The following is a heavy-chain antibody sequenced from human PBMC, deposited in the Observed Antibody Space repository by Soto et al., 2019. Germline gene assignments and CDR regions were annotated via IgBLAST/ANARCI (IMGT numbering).Heavy chain of an antibody. V-gene: IGHV1-18*01. CDR3: ARGPTDYYDNSANYFLDY. Sequence: GASVKVSCKASGYTFTSYGISWVRQAPGQGLEWMGWISTYNGNTKYAERLQGRVTMTTDTTTNTAYMELRNLRSDDTAVYYCARGPTDYYDNSANYFLDYWGQGTLVTVSS. J-gene: IGHJ4*02. CDR1: GYTFTSYG. D-gene: IGHD3-22*01. CDR2: ISTYNGNT.